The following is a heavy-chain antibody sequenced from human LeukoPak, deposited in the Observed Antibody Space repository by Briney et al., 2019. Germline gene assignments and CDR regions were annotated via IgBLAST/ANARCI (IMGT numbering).Heavy chain of an antibody. D-gene: IGHD5-18*01. J-gene: IGHJ4*02. CDR1: GGSFSGYY. CDR3: ARGKSRYSYGFPFDY. Sequence: SETLSLTCAVYGGSFSGYYWRCIRQPPGKGLEGLGEFNHSGSTNYNPPLKSQVTISVDTSKNQFSLKLRSVPAADTAVYYCARGKSRYSYGFPFDYWGQGTMVTVSS. V-gene: IGHV4-34*01. CDR2: FNHSGST.